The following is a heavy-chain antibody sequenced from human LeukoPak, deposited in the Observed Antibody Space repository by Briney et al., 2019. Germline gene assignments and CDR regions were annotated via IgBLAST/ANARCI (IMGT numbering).Heavy chain of an antibody. D-gene: IGHD3-3*01. Sequence: GGSLRLSCAASGFTFDDYGMSWVRQAPGKGLEWVSGINWNGGSTGYADSVKGRFTISRDNAKNSLYLQMNSLRAEDTALYYCAREGTIFGVVITRYYYYYMDVWGKGATVTVSS. CDR3: AREGTIFGVVITRYYYYYMDV. CDR2: INWNGGST. J-gene: IGHJ6*03. V-gene: IGHV3-20*04. CDR1: GFTFDDYG.